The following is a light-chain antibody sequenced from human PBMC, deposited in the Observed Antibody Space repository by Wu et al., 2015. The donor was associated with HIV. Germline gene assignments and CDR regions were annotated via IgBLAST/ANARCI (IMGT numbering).Light chain of an antibody. CDR3: QMYNSAPYT. J-gene: IGKJ2*01. CDR2: GAS. V-gene: IGKV3-20*01. CDR1: QSISSNL. Sequence: IVLTQSPGTLSLSPGERATLSCRASQSISSNLLAWYQQKPGQGPRLLIFGASNRATGIPDRFSGSGSGTDFTLTISRLEPEDVATYYCQMYNSAPYTFAQGTKLQIK.